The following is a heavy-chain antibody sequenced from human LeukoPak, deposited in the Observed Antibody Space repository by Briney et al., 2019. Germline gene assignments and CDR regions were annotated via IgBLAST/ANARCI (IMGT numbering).Heavy chain of an antibody. Sequence: HGASVKVSCKASGYTFTGYYMHWVRQAPGQGLEWMGWINPNSGGTNYAQKFQGRVTMTRDTSISTAYMELSSLRSEDTAVYYCATVVPGIPDRYSGQPTLFDYWGQGTLVTVSS. J-gene: IGHJ4*02. V-gene: IGHV1-2*02. CDR3: ATVVPGIPDRYSGQPTLFDY. CDR1: GYTFTGYY. CDR2: INPNSGGT. D-gene: IGHD5-12*01.